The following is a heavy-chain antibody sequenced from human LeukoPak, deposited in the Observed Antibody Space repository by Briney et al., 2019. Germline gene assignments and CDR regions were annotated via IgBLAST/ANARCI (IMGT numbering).Heavy chain of an antibody. V-gene: IGHV4-59*01. Sequence: PSETLSLTCTVSGGSISGYYWTWIRQPPGKGLEWIGYIYYSGSTNYNPFLKSRVTISVDASKNQFSLKLSSVTAADTAVYYCASGVMRNSYGHRDYWGQGTLVTVSS. CDR1: GGSISGYY. CDR3: ASGVMRNSYGHRDY. J-gene: IGHJ4*02. D-gene: IGHD5-18*01. CDR2: IYYSGST.